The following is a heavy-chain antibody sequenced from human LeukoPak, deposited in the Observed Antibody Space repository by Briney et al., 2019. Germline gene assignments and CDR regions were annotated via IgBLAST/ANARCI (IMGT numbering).Heavy chain of an antibody. CDR3: ARVGSYYGSRGYGFDI. J-gene: IGHJ3*02. V-gene: IGHV4-31*03. CDR1: GGSISSGGYY. CDR2: IYYSGST. D-gene: IGHD3-22*01. Sequence: PSETLSLTCTVSGGSISSGGYYWSWIRQHPGKGLEWIGYIYYSGSTYYNPSLKSRVTISVDTSKNHFSLKLSSVTAADTAVYYCARVGSYYGSRGYGFDIWGQGTMVTVSS.